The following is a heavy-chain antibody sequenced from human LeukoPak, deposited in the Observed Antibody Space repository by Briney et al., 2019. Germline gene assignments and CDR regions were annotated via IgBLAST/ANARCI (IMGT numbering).Heavy chain of an antibody. V-gene: IGHV3-21*04. J-gene: IGHJ5*02. D-gene: IGHD6-6*01. Sequence: GGSLGLSCAASGFTFSSYSMNWVRQAPGKGLEWVSSISSSSSYIYYADSVKGRFTISRDNSKNTLYLQMNSLRAEDTAVYYCAKASSQLAWGQGTLVTVSS. CDR2: ISSSSSYI. CDR1: GFTFSSYS. CDR3: AKASSQLA.